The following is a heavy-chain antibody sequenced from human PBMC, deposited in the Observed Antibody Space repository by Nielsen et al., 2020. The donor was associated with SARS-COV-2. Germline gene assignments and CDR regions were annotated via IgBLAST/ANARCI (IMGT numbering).Heavy chain of an antibody. CDR1: GGSFSGYY. J-gene: IGHJ6*03. CDR3: ARARGAYGDYYYYYYTDV. D-gene: IGHD4-17*01. Sequence: GSLRLSCAVFGGSFSGYYWSWIRQPPGKGLEWIGEINHSGSTNYNPSLKSRVTISVDTSKNQFSLKLNSVTPEDTAVYYCARARGAYGDYYYYYYTDVWGKGTTVTVSS. V-gene: IGHV4-34*01. CDR2: INHSGST.